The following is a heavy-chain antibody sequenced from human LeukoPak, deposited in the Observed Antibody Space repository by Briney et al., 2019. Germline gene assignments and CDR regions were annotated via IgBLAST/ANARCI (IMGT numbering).Heavy chain of an antibody. V-gene: IGHV4-59*08. CDR3: ARGLTYYYDSSGYYGSPAFDI. D-gene: IGHD3-22*01. J-gene: IGHJ3*02. Sequence: SETLSLTCTVSGGSISSYYWSWIRQPPGKGLEWIGFIYYSGSTNYNPSLKSRLTISVDTSKNQFSLKLSSVTAADTAVYYCARGLTYYYDSSGYYGSPAFDIWGQGTMVTVSS. CDR2: IYYSGST. CDR1: GGSISSYY.